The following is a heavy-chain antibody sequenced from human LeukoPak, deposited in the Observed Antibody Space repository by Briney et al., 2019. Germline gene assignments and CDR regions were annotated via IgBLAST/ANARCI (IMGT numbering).Heavy chain of an antibody. CDR2: TIPLFGTA. V-gene: IGHV1-69*05. CDR1: GGSFSNFT. J-gene: IGHJ5*02. CDR3: ARDLLWFGEPSNWFDP. D-gene: IGHD3-10*01. Sequence: GASVKVSCKASGGSFSNFTITWVRQAPGQGLEWMGGTIPLFGTANYAQEFQGRVTITTDESTNTAYMELSSLRSEDTAVYYCARDLLWFGEPSNWFDPWGQGTLVTVSS.